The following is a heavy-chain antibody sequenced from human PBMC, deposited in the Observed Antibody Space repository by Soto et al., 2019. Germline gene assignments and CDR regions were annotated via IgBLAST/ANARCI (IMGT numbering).Heavy chain of an antibody. CDR2: ISAYNGNT. D-gene: IGHD3-3*01. J-gene: IGHJ4*02. Sequence: ASVKVSCKASGYIFTSYGISWVRQAPGQGLEWMGWISAYNGNTNYAQKLQGRVTMTTDTSTSTAYMELRSLRSGDTAVYYCARVGITIFGVVVYYFDYWGQGTLVTVSS. CDR3: ARVGITIFGVVVYYFDY. V-gene: IGHV1-18*01. CDR1: GYIFTSYG.